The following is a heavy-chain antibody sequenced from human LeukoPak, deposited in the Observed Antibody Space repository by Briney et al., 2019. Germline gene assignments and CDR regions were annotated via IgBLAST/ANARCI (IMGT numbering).Heavy chain of an antibody. CDR2: IYYSGSI. D-gene: IGHD3-22*01. Sequence: ASETLSLTCTVSGASISSYYWSWIRQPPGKGLEWIGDIYYSGSIKYNPSLKSRVTMSVDTSKNQFSLKLSSVTAADTAIYYCARENPSGYYNRPIDYWGQGTLVTVSS. CDR1: GASISSYY. V-gene: IGHV4-59*01. J-gene: IGHJ4*02. CDR3: ARENPSGYYNRPIDY.